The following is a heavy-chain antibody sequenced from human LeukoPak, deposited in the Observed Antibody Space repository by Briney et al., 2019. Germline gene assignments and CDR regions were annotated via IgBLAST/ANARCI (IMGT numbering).Heavy chain of an antibody. CDR3: AKDIEVKGIAAAGTLFDY. D-gene: IGHD6-13*01. J-gene: IGHJ4*02. V-gene: IGHV3-9*03. CDR2: ISWNSGSI. CDR1: GFTFSSYE. Sequence: GGSLRLSCAASGFTFSSYEMNWVRQAPGKGLEWVSGISWNSGSIGYADSVKGRFTISRDNAKNSLYLQMNSLRAEDMALYYCAKDIEVKGIAAAGTLFDYWGQGTLVTVSS.